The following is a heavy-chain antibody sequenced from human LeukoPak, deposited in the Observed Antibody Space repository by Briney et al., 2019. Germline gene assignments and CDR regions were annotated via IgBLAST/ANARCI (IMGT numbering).Heavy chain of an antibody. J-gene: IGHJ4*02. V-gene: IGHV4-30-4*07. CDR3: ARVDYDSSGYYSGFDY. CDR2: FYYSGST. Sequence: PSETLSLTCAVSGASISSGGYSWSWIRQPPGKGLEWVGYFYYSGSTYYNPSLKSRVTISVDTSKNQFSLKLSAVTAADTAVYYCARVDYDSSGYYSGFDYWGQGTLVTVSS. CDR1: GASISSGGYS. D-gene: IGHD3-22*01.